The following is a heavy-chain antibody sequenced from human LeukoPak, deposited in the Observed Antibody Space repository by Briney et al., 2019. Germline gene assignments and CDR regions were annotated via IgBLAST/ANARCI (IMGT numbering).Heavy chain of an antibody. V-gene: IGHV1-24*01. CDR2: FYPEDGER. CDR3: AADGGELLTY. CDR1: GYSLTELS. Sequence: GSVSVSCKVSGYSLTELSMHWVRQAPGKGLEWMGGFYPEDGERKYAQKFQGRVTMTEDTSTDTAHMELSSLRSEDTAVYYCAADGGELLTYWGQGTSVTVSS. J-gene: IGHJ4*02. D-gene: IGHD1-26*01.